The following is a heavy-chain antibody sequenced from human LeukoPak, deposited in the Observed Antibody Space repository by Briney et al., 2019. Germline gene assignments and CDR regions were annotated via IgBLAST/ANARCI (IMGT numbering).Heavy chain of an antibody. CDR1: GYTFTSYY. CDR2: INPSGGST. V-gene: IGHV1-46*01. CDR3: ARDRDDFWSGYYFDY. Sequence: ASVKVSCKASGYTFTSYYMHWVRQAPGQGLEWMGLINPSGGSTSYAHKFQGRVTMTRDTSTSTVYMELSSLRSEDTAVYYCARDRDDFWSGYYFDYWGQGTLVTVSS. J-gene: IGHJ4*02. D-gene: IGHD3-3*01.